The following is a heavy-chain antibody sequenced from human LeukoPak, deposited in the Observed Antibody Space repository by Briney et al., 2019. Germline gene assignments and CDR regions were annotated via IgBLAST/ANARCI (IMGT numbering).Heavy chain of an antibody. CDR1: GYTFIGYY. CDR2: FDPEDGET. Sequence: ASVKVSCKASGYTFIGYYVHWVRQAPGQGLEWMGGFDPEDGETIYAQKFQGRVTMTEDTSTDTAYMELSSLRSEDTAVYYCATGRDWYFDLWGRGTLVTVSS. CDR3: ATGRDWYFDL. J-gene: IGHJ2*01. V-gene: IGHV1-24*01.